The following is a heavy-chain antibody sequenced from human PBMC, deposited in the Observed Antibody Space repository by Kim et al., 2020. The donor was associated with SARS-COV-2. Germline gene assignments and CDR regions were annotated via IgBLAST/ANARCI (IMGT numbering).Heavy chain of an antibody. Sequence: YSGATNYNPPVTGGVTISVDTSKNRFSQKLGSVTAADTAVYYCARGFDPWGQGTLVTVSS. V-gene: IGHV4-59*09. CDR3: ARGFDP. CDR2: YSGAT. J-gene: IGHJ5*02.